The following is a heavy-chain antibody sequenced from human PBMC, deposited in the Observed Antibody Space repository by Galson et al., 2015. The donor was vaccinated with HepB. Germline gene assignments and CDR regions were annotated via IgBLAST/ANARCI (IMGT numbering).Heavy chain of an antibody. CDR3: ARGLRYYGSGSYGSFRWFDP. CDR2: INHSGST. V-gene: IGHV4-34*01. CDR1: GGSFSGYY. Sequence: SETLSLTCAVYGGSFSGYYWSWIRQPPGKGLEWIGEINHSGSTNYNPSLKSRVTISVDTSKNQFSLKLSSVTAADTAVYYCARGLRYYGSGSYGSFRWFDPWGQGTLVTVSS. D-gene: IGHD3-10*01. J-gene: IGHJ5*02.